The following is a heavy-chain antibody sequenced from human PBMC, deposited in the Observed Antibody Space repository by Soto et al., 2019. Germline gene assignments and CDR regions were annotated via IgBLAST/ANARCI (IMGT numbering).Heavy chain of an antibody. V-gene: IGHV3-33*01. J-gene: IGHJ5*02. CDR1: GFTFSSYG. CDR3: ARXRKTYYYGSGSLNWFDP. Sequence: GGSLRLSCAASGFTFSSYGMHWVRQAPGKGLEWVAVIWYDGSNKYYADSVKGRFTISRDNSKNTLYLQMNSLRAEDTAVYYCARXRKTYYYGSGSLNWFDPWGQGTLVTVSS. CDR2: IWYDGSNK. D-gene: IGHD3-10*01.